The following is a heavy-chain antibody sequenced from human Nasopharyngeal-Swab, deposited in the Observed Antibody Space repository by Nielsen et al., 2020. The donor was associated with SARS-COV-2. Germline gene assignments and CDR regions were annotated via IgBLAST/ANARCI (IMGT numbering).Heavy chain of an antibody. Sequence: GESLKISCVVSGFTFSSYSMNWVRQAPGKGLEWVSSISSSSSYIYYADSVKGRFTISRDNAKNSLYLQMNSLRAEDTAVYYCARDLTGIAVAGTGYWGQGTLVTVSS. CDR3: ARDLTGIAVAGTGY. V-gene: IGHV3-21*01. CDR1: GFTFSSYS. D-gene: IGHD6-19*01. CDR2: ISSSSSYI. J-gene: IGHJ4*02.